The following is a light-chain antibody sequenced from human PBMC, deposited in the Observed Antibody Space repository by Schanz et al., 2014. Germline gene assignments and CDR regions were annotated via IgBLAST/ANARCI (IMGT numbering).Light chain of an antibody. J-gene: IGLJ3*02. CDR1: SSDVGGYNY. CDR3: SSYTSSSTLV. CDR2: EVS. V-gene: IGLV2-8*01. Sequence: QSALTQPPSASGSPGQSVTISCTGTSSDVGGYNYVSWYQQHPGKAPKLMIYEVSQRPSGVPDRFSGSKSGNTASLTVSGLQAEDEAHYYCSSYTSSSTLVFGGGTKLTVL.